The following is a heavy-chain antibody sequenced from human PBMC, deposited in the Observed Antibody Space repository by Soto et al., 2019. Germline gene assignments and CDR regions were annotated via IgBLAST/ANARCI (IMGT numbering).Heavy chain of an antibody. Sequence: QVQLVESGGDVVQPGRSLRLSCAVSGFTFSNYGMHWVRQAPGKGLEWVAFISNDVSNKDYAESVKGRFTISRDNSKNTLYLQMNNLRTEDRAVYFCAKGYEVQYLTRGDGLDFWGRGTTVTVSS. J-gene: IGHJ3*01. V-gene: IGHV3-30*18. CDR1: GFTFSNYG. CDR2: ISNDVSNK. CDR3: AKGYEVQYLTRGDGLDF. D-gene: IGHD3-16*01.